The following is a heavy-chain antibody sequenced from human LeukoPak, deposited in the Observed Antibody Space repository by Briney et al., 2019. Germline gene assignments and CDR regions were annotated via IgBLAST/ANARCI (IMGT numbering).Heavy chain of an antibody. V-gene: IGHV4-4*07. CDR2: IYTGGSS. Sequence: SETLSLTCSVSGGSINNYYWNWIRQPAGKGLEWIGRIYTGGSSHYNPSLKSRVTMSVDTSKNQISLRLSSVTAADTAVYYCASSKNHPYDTSDYYYVSAFDVWGQGTMVTVSS. CDR1: GGSINNYY. D-gene: IGHD3-22*01. CDR3: ASSKNHPYDTSDYYYVSAFDV. J-gene: IGHJ3*01.